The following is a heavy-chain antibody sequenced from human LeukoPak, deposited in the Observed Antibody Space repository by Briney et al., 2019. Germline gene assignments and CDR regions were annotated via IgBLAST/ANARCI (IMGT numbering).Heavy chain of an antibody. CDR3: VRVYILLTRTRWFDP. J-gene: IGHJ5*02. CDR1: GFTFSSYT. D-gene: IGHD1-1*01. V-gene: IGHV3-48*02. CDR2: ITSTSSGI. Sequence: GGSLRLSCAPSGFTFSSYTVSWVCQAPGKGLEWVSYITSTSSGIFYADSVKGRFTISRDNAKNSVFLQMNSLRDEDTAVYYCVRVYILLTRTRWFDPWGQGTLVTVSS.